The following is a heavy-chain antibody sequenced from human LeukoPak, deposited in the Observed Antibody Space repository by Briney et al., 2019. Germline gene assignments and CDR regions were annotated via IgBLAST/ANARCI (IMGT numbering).Heavy chain of an antibody. J-gene: IGHJ4*02. CDR2: ISTSSTYI. CDR3: ARRYGDYVGSFEY. Sequence: NPGGSLRLSCAASGFPFSSYSMNWVRQAPGKGLEWVSSISTSSTYIYYADSVKGRFTISRDNAKNSLYLQMNSLRAEDTAVYYCARRYGDYVGSFEYWGQGTQVTVSS. V-gene: IGHV3-21*01. CDR1: GFPFSSYS. D-gene: IGHD4-17*01.